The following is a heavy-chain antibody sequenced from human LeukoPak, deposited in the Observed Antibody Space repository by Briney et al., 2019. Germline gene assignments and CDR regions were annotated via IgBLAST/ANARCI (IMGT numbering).Heavy chain of an antibody. CDR3: AREVWGATDY. Sequence: PSQTLSLTCTVSGGSISSGSYYWSWIRQPAGKGLEWIGRIYTSGSTNYNPSLKSQVTISVDTSKNQFSLKLSSVTAADTAVYYCAREVWGATDYWGQGTLVTVSS. J-gene: IGHJ4*02. V-gene: IGHV4-61*02. D-gene: IGHD1-26*01. CDR2: IYTSGST. CDR1: GGSISSGSYY.